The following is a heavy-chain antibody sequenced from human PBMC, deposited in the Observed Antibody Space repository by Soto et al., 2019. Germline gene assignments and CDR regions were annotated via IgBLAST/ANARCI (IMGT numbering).Heavy chain of an antibody. D-gene: IGHD6-13*01. Sequence: RSLTCAVYGGSFSGYYWSWIRQPPGKGLEWIGEINHSGSTNYNPSLKSRVTISVDTSKNQFSLKLSSVTAADTAVYYCARERSSSWYNYYYYGMDVWGQGTTVTVSS. CDR3: ARERSSSWYNYYYYGMDV. CDR2: INHSGST. V-gene: IGHV4-34*01. J-gene: IGHJ6*02. CDR1: GGSFSGYY.